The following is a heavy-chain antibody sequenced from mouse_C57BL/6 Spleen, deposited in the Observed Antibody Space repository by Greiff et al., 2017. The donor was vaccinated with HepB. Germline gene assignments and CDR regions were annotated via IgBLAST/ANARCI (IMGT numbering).Heavy chain of an antibody. CDR2: ISDGGSYT. Sequence: EVQGVESGGGLVKPGGSLKLSCAASGFTFSSYAMSWVRQTPEKRLEWVATISDGGSYTYYPDNVKGRFTISRDNAKNNLYLQMSHLKSEDTAMYYCARDLYDYDGRRGWLFDYWGQGTTLTVSS. D-gene: IGHD2-4*01. CDR1: GFTFSSYA. V-gene: IGHV5-4*01. CDR3: ARDLYDYDGRRGWLFDY. J-gene: IGHJ2*01.